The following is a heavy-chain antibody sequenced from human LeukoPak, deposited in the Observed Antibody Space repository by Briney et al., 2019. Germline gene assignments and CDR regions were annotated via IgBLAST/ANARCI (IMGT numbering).Heavy chain of an antibody. CDR2: INPNSGGT. CDR1: GYTFTSYG. V-gene: IGHV1-2*02. Sequence: ASVKVSCKASGYTFTSYGISWVRQAPGQGLEWMGWINPNSGGTNYAQKFQGRVTMTRDTSISTAYMELSRLRSDDTAVYYCAREAYYDFWSGYYYSGSFGFDYWGQGTLVTVSS. D-gene: IGHD3-3*01. CDR3: AREAYYDFWSGYYYSGSFGFDY. J-gene: IGHJ4*02.